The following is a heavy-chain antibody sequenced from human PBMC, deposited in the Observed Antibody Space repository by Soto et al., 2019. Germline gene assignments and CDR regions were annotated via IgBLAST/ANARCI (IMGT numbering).Heavy chain of an antibody. J-gene: IGHJ4*02. V-gene: IGHV4-61*01. CDR3: AREVWNYGVVDY. Sequence: PSETLSLTCTVSGGSVSSGSYYWSWIREPAGKGLEWIRYIYYSGSTNYNPSLKSRGTLSVDTSKNQFSLKLSSVTAADTAVYYCAREVWNYGVVDYWGQGTLVTVS. D-gene: IGHD1-7*01. CDR1: GGSVSSGSYY. CDR2: IYYSGST.